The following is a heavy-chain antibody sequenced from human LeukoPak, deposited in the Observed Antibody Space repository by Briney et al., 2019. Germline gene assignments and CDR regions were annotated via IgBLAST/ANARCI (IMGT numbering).Heavy chain of an antibody. D-gene: IGHD3-22*01. CDR3: ARGPKYYYDSSGYLPFDY. Sequence: GGSLRLSCAASGFTVSSNYMSWVRQAPGKGLEWVSAIYSGGSTYYADSVKGRFTISRDNSKNTLYLQMNSLRAEDTAVYYCARGPKYYYDSSGYLPFDYWGQGTLVTVSS. CDR1: GFTVSSNY. J-gene: IGHJ4*02. V-gene: IGHV3-53*01. CDR2: IYSGGST.